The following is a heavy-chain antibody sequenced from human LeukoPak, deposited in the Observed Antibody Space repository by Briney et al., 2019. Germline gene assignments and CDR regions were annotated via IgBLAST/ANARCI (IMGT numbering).Heavy chain of an antibody. CDR1: GFTFRTYA. D-gene: IGHD6-13*01. CDR3: AKDRLGIAYYFDY. Sequence: PGGSLRLSCAASGFTFRTYAMSWVRQAPGKGLEWVSAISGSGGSTYYADSVKGRFTISRDNSKNTLYLQMNSLRAEDTAVYYCAKDRLGIAYYFDYWGQGTLVTVSS. V-gene: IGHV3-23*01. J-gene: IGHJ4*02. CDR2: ISGSGGST.